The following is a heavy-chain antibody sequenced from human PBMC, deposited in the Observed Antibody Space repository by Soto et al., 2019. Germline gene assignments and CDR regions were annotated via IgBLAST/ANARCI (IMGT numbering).Heavy chain of an antibody. J-gene: IGHJ4*02. CDR2: IYPGYSDT. D-gene: IGHD1-20*01. V-gene: IGHV5-51*01. Sequence: ESLKLSCKGSGYSFTNYWIGWVRQMPGKGLEWMGIIYPGYSDTRYSPSFQGQVTISVDKSISTAYLQWSSLKASDSAMYYCARSRISGSTWTFDHWGQETLVTVSS. CDR1: GYSFTNYW. CDR3: ARSRISGSTWTFDH.